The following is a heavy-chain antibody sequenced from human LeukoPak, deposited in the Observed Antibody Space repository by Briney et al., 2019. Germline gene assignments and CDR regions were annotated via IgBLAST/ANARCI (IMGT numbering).Heavy chain of an antibody. CDR2: ISAYNGNT. CDR1: GYTFTSYG. Sequence: GASVKVSRKASGYTFTSYGISWVRQAPGQGLEWMGWISAYNGNTNYAQKLQGRVTMTTDTSTSTAYMELRSLRSDDTAVYYCARAAGYCSSTSCYVFDYWGQGTLVTVSS. D-gene: IGHD2-2*01. J-gene: IGHJ4*02. CDR3: ARAAGYCSSTSCYVFDY. V-gene: IGHV1-18*04.